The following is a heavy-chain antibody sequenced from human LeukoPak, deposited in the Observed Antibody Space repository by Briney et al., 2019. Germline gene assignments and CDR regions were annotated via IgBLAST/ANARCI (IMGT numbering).Heavy chain of an antibody. CDR3: ASAVAAAGTVDY. D-gene: IGHD6-13*01. CDR2: IYYSGCT. V-gene: IGHV4-61*01. Sequence: PPETLSLTCTVSGGSVSSGSYYWSWIRQPPEKGLEWIGYIYYSGCTNCNPSLKSRVTISVDTSKNQFSLKLSSVTAADTAVYYCASAVAAAGTVDYWGQGTLVTVSS. J-gene: IGHJ4*02. CDR1: GGSVSSGSYY.